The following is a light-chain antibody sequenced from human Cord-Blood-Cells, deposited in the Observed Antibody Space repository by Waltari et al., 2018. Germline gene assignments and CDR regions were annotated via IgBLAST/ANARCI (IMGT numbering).Light chain of an antibody. J-gene: IGLJ2*01. CDR2: YDS. Sequence: SYVLTQPPSVSVAPGKTARITAGGNNIGSKSVNWYQQKPGQAPVLVIYYDSDRPSGIPERFSGSNSGNTATLTISRVEAGDEADYYCQVWDSSSDHVVFGGGTKLTVL. CDR1: NIGSKS. V-gene: IGLV3-21*04. CDR3: QVWDSSSDHVV.